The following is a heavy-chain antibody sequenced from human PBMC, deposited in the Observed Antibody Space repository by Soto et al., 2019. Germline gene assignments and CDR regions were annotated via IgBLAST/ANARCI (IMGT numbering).Heavy chain of an antibody. CDR3: CRGHNPFDY. CDR2: ISAHNVNT. J-gene: IGHJ4*02. CDR1: GYTFSSYG. V-gene: IGHV1-18*01. Sequence: QVQLVQSGAEVKKPGASVKVSCQASGYTFSSYGISWVRQAPGQGLEWMGWISAHNVNTKYTQKLQGRVTMTTDTSTRTAYMELRSLRSDDTAVYYCCRGHNPFDYWGQGTLVTVSS. D-gene: IGHD2-21*01.